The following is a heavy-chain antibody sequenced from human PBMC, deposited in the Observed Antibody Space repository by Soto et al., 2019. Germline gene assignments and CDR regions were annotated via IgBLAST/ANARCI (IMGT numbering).Heavy chain of an antibody. CDR2: IHYSGST. CDR3: ASTSELGINDS. V-gene: IGHV4-59*01. CDR1: GASISSYY. J-gene: IGHJ4*02. D-gene: IGHD7-27*01. Sequence: SETLSLTCTVSGASISSYYWTWIRQPPGKGLEWIGYIHYSGSTNINPSLKSRVTISLDTSKNQSSLNLRSVTAADTAVYYCASTSELGINDSRGQGTLITVSS.